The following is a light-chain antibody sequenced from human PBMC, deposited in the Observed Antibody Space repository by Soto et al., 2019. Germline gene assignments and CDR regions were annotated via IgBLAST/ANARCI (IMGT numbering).Light chain of an antibody. Sequence: EIIITQSPATLSVSPGERATLSCRATQSVSSSLAWYQQKPGQAPRLLIYGASTRATGIPARFSGSGSGTEFTLTINSLQSEDFAVYYCQQYNNWWTFGQGTRWIS. V-gene: IGKV3-15*01. CDR1: QSVSSS. CDR3: QQYNNWWT. J-gene: IGKJ1*01. CDR2: GAS.